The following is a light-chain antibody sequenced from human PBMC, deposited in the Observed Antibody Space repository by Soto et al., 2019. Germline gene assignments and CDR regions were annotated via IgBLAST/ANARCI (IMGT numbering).Light chain of an antibody. V-gene: IGLV2-14*01. J-gene: IGLJ1*01. CDR1: SSDVGGYNY. CDR3: SSYRSIGSLV. CDR2: EVS. Sequence: QSVLTQPASVSGSPGQSITISCTGTSSDVGGYNYVSWYQQHPGKAPKVMIYEVSNRPSGVSNRFSGSKSGNTASLTISGLQAEDEADHYCSSYRSIGSLVFGTGTKVTVL.